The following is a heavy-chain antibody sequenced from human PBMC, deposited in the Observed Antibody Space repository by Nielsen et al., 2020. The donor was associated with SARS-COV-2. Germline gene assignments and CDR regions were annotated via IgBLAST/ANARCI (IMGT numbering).Heavy chain of an antibody. CDR1: GITYINYG. CDR3: TTRTFYLDY. D-gene: IGHD1-1*01. J-gene: IGHJ4*02. V-gene: IGHV3-23*01. CDR2: IGTSGGSS. Sequence: GGSLRLSCEASGITYINYGMSWVRQAPGKGLEWVSSIGTSGGSSYYSDSVKGRFTISRDISKNTLFLQMNSLRAEDTALYYCTTRTFYLDYWGQGTLVTVSS.